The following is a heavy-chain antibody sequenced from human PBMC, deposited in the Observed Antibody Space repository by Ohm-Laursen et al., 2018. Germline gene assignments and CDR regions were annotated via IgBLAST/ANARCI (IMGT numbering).Heavy chain of an antibody. CDR1: GGSISSYY. J-gene: IGHJ6*02. CDR2: IYYSGST. V-gene: IGHV4-59*08. D-gene: IGHD4-17*01. Sequence: SETLSLTCTVSGGSISSYYWSWIRQPPGKGLEWIGYIYYSGSTNYNPSLKSRVTISVDTSKNQFSLKLSSVTAADTAVYYCARQGGDFRFHFGMDGWGQGTTVTVSS. CDR3: ARQGGDFRFHFGMDG.